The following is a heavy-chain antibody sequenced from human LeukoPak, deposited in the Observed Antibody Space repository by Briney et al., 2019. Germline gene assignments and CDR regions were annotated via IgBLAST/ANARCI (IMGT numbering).Heavy chain of an antibody. CDR3: ARVGLLSLLGAFDI. J-gene: IGHJ3*02. V-gene: IGHV1-69*04. CDR1: GGTFSSYA. D-gene: IGHD2-2*01. Sequence: SVKVSCKASGGTFSSYAISWVRQAPGQGLEWMGRIIPILGIANYAQKFQGRVTITADKSTSTAYMELSSLRSDDTAVYYCARVGLLSLLGAFDIWGQGTMVTVSS. CDR2: IIPILGIA.